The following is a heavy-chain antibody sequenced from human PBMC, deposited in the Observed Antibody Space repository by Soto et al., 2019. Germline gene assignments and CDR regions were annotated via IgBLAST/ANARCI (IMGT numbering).Heavy chain of an antibody. J-gene: IGHJ4*02. Sequence: GASVKVSCKASGGTFSSYAISWVRQAPGQGLEWMGGIIPIFGTANYAQKFQGRVTITADESTSTAYMELSSLRSEDTAVYYCARVLPSSSPGALDYWGQGTLVTVSS. CDR2: IIPIFGTA. D-gene: IGHD6-6*01. CDR3: ARVLPSSSPGALDY. CDR1: GGTFSSYA. V-gene: IGHV1-69*13.